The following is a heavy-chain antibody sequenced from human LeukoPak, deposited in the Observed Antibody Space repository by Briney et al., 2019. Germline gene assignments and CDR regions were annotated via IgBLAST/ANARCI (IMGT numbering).Heavy chain of an antibody. Sequence: EASVKVSCKASGGTFGSYAISWVRQAPGQGLEWMGGIIPIFGTANYAQKFQGRVTITADESTSTAYMELSSLRSEDTAVYYCARDTGYSYGATIDYWGQGTLVTVSS. D-gene: IGHD5-18*01. V-gene: IGHV1-69*13. J-gene: IGHJ4*02. CDR1: GGTFGSYA. CDR3: ARDTGYSYGATIDY. CDR2: IIPIFGTA.